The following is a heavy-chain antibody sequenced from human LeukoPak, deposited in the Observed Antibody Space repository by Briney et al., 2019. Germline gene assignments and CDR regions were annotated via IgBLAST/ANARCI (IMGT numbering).Heavy chain of an antibody. CDR2: IIPIFGTA. CDR1: GGTFSSYA. V-gene: IGHV1-69*06. J-gene: IGHJ3*02. Sequence: GASVKVSCKASGGTFSSYAISWVRQAPGQGLEWMGGIIPIFGTANYAQKFQGRVTITADKSTSTAYMELSSLRSEDTAVYYCARGSGYSYENAFDIWGQGTMVTVSS. D-gene: IGHD5-18*01. CDR3: ARGSGYSYENAFDI.